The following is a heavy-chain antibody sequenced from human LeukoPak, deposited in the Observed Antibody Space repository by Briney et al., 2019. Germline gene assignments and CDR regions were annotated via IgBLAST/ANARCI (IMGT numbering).Heavy chain of an antibody. CDR2: ISGSGGST. CDR3: AKLLTTVTTFFDY. J-gene: IGHJ4*02. V-gene: IGHV3-23*01. CDR1: GFTFSNYG. Sequence: GGSLRLSCAASGFTFSNYGMSWVRQAPGKGLEWVSAISGSGGSTYYADSVKGRFTISRDNSKNTLYLQMNSLRAEDTAVYYCAKLLTTVTTFFDYWGQGTLVTVSS. D-gene: IGHD4-17*01.